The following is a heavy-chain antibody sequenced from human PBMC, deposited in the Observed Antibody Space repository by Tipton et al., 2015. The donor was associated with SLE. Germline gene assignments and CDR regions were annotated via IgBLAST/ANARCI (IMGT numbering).Heavy chain of an antibody. CDR3: ARAFSSRWYGWYFDL. CDR2: ISSSSSYT. CDR1: GFTFSDYY. V-gene: IGHV3-11*06. J-gene: IGHJ2*01. D-gene: IGHD6-13*01. Sequence: SLRLSCAASGFTFSDYYMSWIRQAPGKGLEWVSYISSSSSYTNYADSVKGRFTISRDNAKNSLYLQMNSLRSEDTALYYCARAFSSRWYGWYFDLWGRGTLVTVSS.